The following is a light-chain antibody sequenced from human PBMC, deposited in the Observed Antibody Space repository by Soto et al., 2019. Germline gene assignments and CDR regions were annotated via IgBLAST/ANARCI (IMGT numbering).Light chain of an antibody. CDR1: QRITSTY. CDR3: QQHGSSPPLT. J-gene: IGKJ3*01. CDR2: GAS. V-gene: IGKV3-20*01. Sequence: EVVLTQSPATLSLSPMERPALSCSASQRITSTYLAWYQQKPGQAPTLLLYGASSRASGIPGRFSGSGSGTGFTLTISRLEPEDFAVYYCQQHGSSPPLTFGPGTKVDIK.